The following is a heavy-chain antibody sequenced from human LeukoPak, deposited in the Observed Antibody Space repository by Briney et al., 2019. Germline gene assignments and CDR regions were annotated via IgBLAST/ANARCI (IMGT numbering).Heavy chain of an antibody. J-gene: IGHJ4*02. V-gene: IGHV3-48*03. Sequence: RPGGSLRLSCAASGFTFSSYEMNWVRQAPGKGLEWVSYISSSGSAIYYVDSVKGRFTISRDNAKNSLYLQMNSLRAEDTAVYYCARNNYYGSGWGQGTLVTVSS. CDR3: ARNNYYGSG. CDR2: ISSSGSAI. CDR1: GFTFSSYE. D-gene: IGHD3-10*01.